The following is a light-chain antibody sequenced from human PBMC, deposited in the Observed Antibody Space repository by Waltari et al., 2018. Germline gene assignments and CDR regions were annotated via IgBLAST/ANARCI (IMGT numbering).Light chain of an antibody. J-gene: IGKJ4*01. CDR2: GAS. Sequence: ELVLTQSPDTLSLSPVETASLSCRASQTVYNYLDWYQQKPGQAPRLLIYGASNRAPGIPARFSASGSGTDFTLTISSLESEDFAVYYCHQRRNWPLTFGGGTKVEIK. CDR3: HQRRNWPLT. V-gene: IGKV3-11*01. CDR1: QTVYNY.